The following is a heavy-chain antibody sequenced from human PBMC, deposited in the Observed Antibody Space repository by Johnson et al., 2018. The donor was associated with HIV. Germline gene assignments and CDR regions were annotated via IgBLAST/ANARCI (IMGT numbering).Heavy chain of an antibody. V-gene: IGHV3-30*14. CDR3: ARDERDYYDSHAFDI. CDR1: GFTFSSYA. Sequence: QVYLVESGGGVVQPGRSLRLSCAASGFTFSSYAMHWVRQAPGKGLEWVAVISYDGSNKYYADSVKGRFTISRENAKNSLYLQMNSLRAEDTAVYYCARDERDYYDSHAFDIWGQGTMVTVSS. J-gene: IGHJ3*02. D-gene: IGHD3-22*01. CDR2: ISYDGSNK.